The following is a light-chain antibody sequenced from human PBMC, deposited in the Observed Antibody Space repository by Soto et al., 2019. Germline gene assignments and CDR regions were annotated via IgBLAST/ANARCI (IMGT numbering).Light chain of an antibody. J-gene: IGKJ1*01. CDR2: EAS. CDR1: QSVTNW. Sequence: DIQMTQSPSSLSAFVGDRVTITCRASQSVTNWLAWYQQKPGKAPKLLISEASILENGVPSRFSGSGSGTEFTLTISSLQPEDSATYYCQHYTSYYPAFGHGTKVEI. V-gene: IGKV1-5*01. CDR3: QHYTSYYPA.